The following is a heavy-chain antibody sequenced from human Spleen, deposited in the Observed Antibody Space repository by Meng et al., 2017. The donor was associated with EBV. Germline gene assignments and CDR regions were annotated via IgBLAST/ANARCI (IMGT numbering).Heavy chain of an antibody. J-gene: IGHJ5*02. Sequence: QVQLVPAGAEVKTARSSVMVPGKSSGGPFSSFAIRWVRQAPGQGLEWMGTIIPMYGTTNYAQKFQGRVTMTAVSSSTTMYMELTSLTSDDTAVYYCAYEVIENWFDPWGQGTLVTVSS. CDR1: GGPFSSFA. CDR2: IIPMYGTT. D-gene: IGHD3-16*01. CDR3: AYEVIENWFDP. V-gene: IGHV1-69*06.